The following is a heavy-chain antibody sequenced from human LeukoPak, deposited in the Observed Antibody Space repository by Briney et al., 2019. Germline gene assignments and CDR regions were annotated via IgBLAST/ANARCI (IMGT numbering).Heavy chain of an antibody. D-gene: IGHD5-12*01. CDR3: ARLVATIYGWFDP. V-gene: IGHV3-7*04. J-gene: IGHJ5*02. CDR1: GFXFRSYW. CDR2: IKEDGSEK. Sequence: GGSLRLSCAASGFXFRSYWMSWVRQAPGKGLEWVANIKEDGSEKYYVDSVKGRFTISRDNAKNSLYLQMNSLRAEDTAVYYCARLVATIYGWFDPWGQGTLVTVSS.